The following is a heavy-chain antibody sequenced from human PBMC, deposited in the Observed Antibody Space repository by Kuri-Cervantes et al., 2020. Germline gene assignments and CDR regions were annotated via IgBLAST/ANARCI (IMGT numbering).Heavy chain of an antibody. D-gene: IGHD3-3*01. Sequence: GESLKISCAASGFTFSSYAMSWVRQAPGKGLEWVAVISYDGSNKYYADSVKGRFTISRDNSKNTLYLQMNSLRAEDTAVYYCARVSKGVWDYDFWSGYYFDYWGQGTLVTVSS. CDR2: ISYDGSNK. V-gene: IGHV3-30*01. CDR3: ARVSKGVWDYDFWSGYYFDY. J-gene: IGHJ4*02. CDR1: GFTFSSYA.